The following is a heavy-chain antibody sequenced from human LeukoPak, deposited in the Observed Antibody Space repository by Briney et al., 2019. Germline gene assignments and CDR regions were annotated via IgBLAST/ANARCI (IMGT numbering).Heavy chain of an antibody. D-gene: IGHD2-15*01. CDR3: ARDLVFCSGGSCWDY. Sequence: ASVRVSCKASGYTFTNYGIRWVRQAPGQGLEWMGWIAAYNGNTNYAQKFQGRVTMTTDTSTSTAYVELRSLRSDDTAVYYCARDLVFCSGGSCWDYWGQGTLVTVSS. V-gene: IGHV1-18*01. J-gene: IGHJ4*02. CDR1: GYTFTNYG. CDR2: IAAYNGNT.